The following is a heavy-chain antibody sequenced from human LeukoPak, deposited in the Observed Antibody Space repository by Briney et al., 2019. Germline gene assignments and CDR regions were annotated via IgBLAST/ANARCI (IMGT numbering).Heavy chain of an antibody. J-gene: IGHJ4*02. CDR2: IYHSGST. Sequence: SETLSLTCAVSGGSISSGGYSWSWIRQPPGKGLEWIGYIYHSGSTYYNPSLKSRVTISVDRSKNQFSLKLSSVTAADTAVYYCARGEGAGLFDYWGQGTLVTVSS. CDR1: GGSISSGGYS. D-gene: IGHD3-16*01. CDR3: ARGEGAGLFDY. V-gene: IGHV4-30-2*01.